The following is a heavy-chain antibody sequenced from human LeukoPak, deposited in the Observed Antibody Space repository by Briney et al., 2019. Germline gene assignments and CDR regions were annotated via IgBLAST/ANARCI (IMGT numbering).Heavy chain of an antibody. J-gene: IGHJ4*02. CDR2: INPTAGTT. CDR1: GSTFTNYY. D-gene: IGHD5-12*01. Sequence: GASVKVSCKASGSTFTNYYIYWMRRAPGHGLEWMGTINPTAGTTHYAQKFQGRVTMTWDTSTSTVYMDLSSLRSEDTAVYYCARAGGYDPYFDYWGQGTLVTVSS. V-gene: IGHV1-46*01. CDR3: ARAGGYDPYFDY.